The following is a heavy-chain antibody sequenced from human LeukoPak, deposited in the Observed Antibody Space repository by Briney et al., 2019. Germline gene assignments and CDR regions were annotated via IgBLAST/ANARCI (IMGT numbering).Heavy chain of an antibody. J-gene: IGHJ4*02. CDR2: IYYSGST. V-gene: IGHV4-39*07. CDR1: GGSISSGNYY. CDR3: ARFVEEFYFDH. Sequence: PSETLSLTCTVSGGSISSGNYYWGWIRQPPGKGLEWIGSIYYSGSTYYNPSLKSRVTISIDTSKDQFSLKLNSVTAADTAVFYCARFVEEFYFDHWGQGTLVTVSS. D-gene: IGHD2-21*01.